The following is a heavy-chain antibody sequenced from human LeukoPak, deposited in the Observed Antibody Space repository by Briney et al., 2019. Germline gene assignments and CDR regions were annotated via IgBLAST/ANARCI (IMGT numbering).Heavy chain of an antibody. D-gene: IGHD4-17*01. CDR2: IYYSGST. Sequence: SETLSLTCTVSGGSISSYYWSWIRQPPGKGLEWIGYIYYSGSTNYNPSLKSRVTISVDTSKNQFSLKLSSVTAADTAVYYCARAGTTVTTLAFNYWGQGTLVTVSS. CDR3: ARAGTTVTTLAFNY. CDR1: GGSISSYY. J-gene: IGHJ4*02. V-gene: IGHV4-59*12.